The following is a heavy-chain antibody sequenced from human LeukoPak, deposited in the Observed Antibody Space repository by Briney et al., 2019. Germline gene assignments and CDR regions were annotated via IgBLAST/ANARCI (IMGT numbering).Heavy chain of an antibody. CDR3: ARDGEWHSNGYYGFDP. Sequence: ASVKVSCKASGYTFTSYAMHWVRQAPGQRLEWMGWINAGNGNTNYAQKFQGRVTITADESTSTAYMELSSLRSEDTAVYYCARDGEWHSNGYYGFDPWGQGTLVTVSS. D-gene: IGHD4-11*01. CDR1: GYTFTSYA. J-gene: IGHJ5*02. V-gene: IGHV1-3*01. CDR2: INAGNGNT.